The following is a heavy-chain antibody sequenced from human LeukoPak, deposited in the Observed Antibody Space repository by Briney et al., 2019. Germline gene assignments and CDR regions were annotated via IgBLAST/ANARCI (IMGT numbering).Heavy chain of an antibody. Sequence: ASETLSLTCAVPGGSISSAHWSWIRQPAGKGLEWIGRISSSGSTNFSPSLKSRVTMSLDTSKNQFSLRLSSVTAPDTAVYYCARCLHYDTRGYRWFVPWGQGALVTVSS. V-gene: IGHV4-4*07. CDR2: ISSSGST. J-gene: IGHJ5*02. D-gene: IGHD3-22*01. CDR1: GGSISSAH. CDR3: ARCLHYDTRGYRWFVP.